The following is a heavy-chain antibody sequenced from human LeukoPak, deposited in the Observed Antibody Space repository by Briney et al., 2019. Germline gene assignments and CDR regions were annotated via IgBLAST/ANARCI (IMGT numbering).Heavy chain of an antibody. V-gene: IGHV4-34*01. J-gene: IGHJ4*02. CDR3: ARTTGDYAY. Sequence: SETLSLTCAVYGGSYSGYYWSWIRQPPGKGLEWIGEINHSGSTNYNPSLKSQVTISVDTSKNQFSLKLSSVTAADTAVYYCARTTGDYAYWGQGTLVTVSS. D-gene: IGHD4-17*01. CDR2: INHSGST. CDR1: GGSYSGYY.